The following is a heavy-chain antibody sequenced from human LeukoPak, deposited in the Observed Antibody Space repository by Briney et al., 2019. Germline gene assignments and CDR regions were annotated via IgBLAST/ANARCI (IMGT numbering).Heavy chain of an antibody. CDR1: GYTFTGYY. CDR3: ARVGYCYTSSCSHGAFDI. CDR2: INPKSGGT. Sequence: ASVKVSCKASGYTFTGYYLHWVRQAPGQGLEWMGWINPKSGGTNYAQKFQGRVTMARDTTISTAYMELSRLRSDDTAVYYCARVGYCYTSSCSHGAFDIWGQGTMVTVSS. V-gene: IGHV1-2*02. J-gene: IGHJ3*02. D-gene: IGHD2-15*01.